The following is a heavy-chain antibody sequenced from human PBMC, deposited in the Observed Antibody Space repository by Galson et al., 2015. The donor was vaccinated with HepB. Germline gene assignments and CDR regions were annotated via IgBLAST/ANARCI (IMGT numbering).Heavy chain of an antibody. D-gene: IGHD2-8*01. J-gene: IGHJ6*02. CDR1: GFTFRSRG. CDR3: ARECTNGVCSVDGMDV. CDR2: IWYDGSNK. Sequence: SLRLSCAASGFTFRSRGMHWVRQAPGKGLEWVAVIWYDGSNKKYADSVKGRFTISRDNAKNTLYLQMNSLRAEDTAVYYCARECTNGVCSVDGMDVWGQGTTVTVPS. V-gene: IGHV3-33*01.